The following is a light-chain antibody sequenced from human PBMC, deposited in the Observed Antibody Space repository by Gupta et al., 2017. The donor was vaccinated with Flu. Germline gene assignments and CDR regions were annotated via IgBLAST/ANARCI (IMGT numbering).Light chain of an antibody. Sequence: SSSNSGNKYVSWYQQLPGTAPRLLIYENNKRPSGIPDRFSGSKSGTSGTLVITGLQTGDEADYYCGTSDSSLIASVFGTGTKVTVL. CDR3: GTSDSSLIASV. CDR2: ENN. CDR1: SSNSGNKY. J-gene: IGLJ1*01. V-gene: IGLV1-51*02.